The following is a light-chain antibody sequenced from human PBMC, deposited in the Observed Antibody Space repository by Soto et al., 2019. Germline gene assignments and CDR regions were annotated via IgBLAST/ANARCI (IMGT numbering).Light chain of an antibody. J-gene: IGKJ5*01. CDR1: QSVRSN. CDR3: QQYNNWPAIT. V-gene: IGKV3D-15*01. CDR2: GTS. Sequence: EIVRTQSPATLSVSPGERATLSCRASQSVRSNLAWYQQRPGQAPRLLIYGTSTRATGIPARFSGSGSGTEFTLSISSLQSEDFAVYYCQQYNNWPAITFGQGTRLEIK.